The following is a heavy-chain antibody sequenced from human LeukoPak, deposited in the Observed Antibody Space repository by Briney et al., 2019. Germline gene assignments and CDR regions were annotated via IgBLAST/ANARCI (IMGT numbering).Heavy chain of an antibody. D-gene: IGHD2-2*01. J-gene: IGHJ4*02. V-gene: IGHV4-59*08. Sequence: SETLSLTCTVSGGSISSYYWSWIRQPPGKGLEWIGYIYHSGSTNNNPSLKSRVTISLDTSKNQFSLKLSSVTAADTAVYYCARQKYQLLVDYWGQGTLVTVSS. CDR3: ARQKYQLLVDY. CDR2: IYHSGST. CDR1: GGSISSYY.